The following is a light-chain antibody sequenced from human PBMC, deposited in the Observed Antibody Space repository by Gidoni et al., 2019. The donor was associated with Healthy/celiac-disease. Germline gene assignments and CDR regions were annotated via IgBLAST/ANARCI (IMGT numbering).Light chain of an antibody. CDR1: PDISNY. J-gene: IGKJ2*01. V-gene: IGKV1-33*01. Sequence: DIQMTQSPSSLSASVGDRVTITCQASPDISNYLNWYQQKPGKAPKLLIYDASNLETGVPSRFSGSGSGTDFTFTISSLQPEDIATFYCQHYDSLPYTFGQGTKLEIK. CDR2: DAS. CDR3: QHYDSLPYT.